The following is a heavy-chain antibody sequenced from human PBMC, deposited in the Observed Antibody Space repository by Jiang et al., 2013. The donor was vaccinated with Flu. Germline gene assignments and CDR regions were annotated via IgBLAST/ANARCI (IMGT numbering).Heavy chain of an antibody. D-gene: IGHD6-13*01. CDR2: TYYRSKWYS. CDR1: GRISLVSSAA. Sequence: QTLSLTCAHLRGRISLVSSAAWNWIRQSPSRGLEWLGRTYYRSKWYSDYAVSVKSRITINPDTSKNQFSLQLNSVTPEDTAVYYCARDRELAALDSWGQGTLVTVSS. V-gene: IGHV6-1*01. J-gene: IGHJ4*02. CDR3: ARDRELAALDS.